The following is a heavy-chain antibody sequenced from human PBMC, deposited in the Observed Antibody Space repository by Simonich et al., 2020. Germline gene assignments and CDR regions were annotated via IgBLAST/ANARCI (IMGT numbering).Heavy chain of an antibody. CDR1: GYSFTSYW. CDR3: ARQLNDFDI. J-gene: IGHJ3*02. Sequence: EVQLVQSGAEVKKPGESLTISCKGSGYSFTSYWVGWVRQMPGKGLEWMGNIIPGDSETRYSPSFQGQVTISADKSSSTAYLQWSSLKASDTAMYYCARQLNDFDIWGQGTMVTVSS. D-gene: IGHD1-1*01. CDR2: IIPGDSET. V-gene: IGHV5-51*01.